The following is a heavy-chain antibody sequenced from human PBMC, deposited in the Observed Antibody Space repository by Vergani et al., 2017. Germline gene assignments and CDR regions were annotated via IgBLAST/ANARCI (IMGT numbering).Heavy chain of an antibody. CDR3: AKGFIPAAVSFDS. CDR1: GFTFSSYA. CDR2: ISASSSTT. J-gene: IGHJ4*01. D-gene: IGHD6-13*01. Sequence: EVPRLESGGGWVRLGGSLRLPCAASGFTFSSYAMTWVRQAPGKGLEWVSVISASSSTTYYADSVKGRFTIPRDNSKKMLYLQMDSLRPEDGAVYYCAKGFIPAAVSFDSLGPGTLVSLSS. V-gene: IGHV3-23*01.